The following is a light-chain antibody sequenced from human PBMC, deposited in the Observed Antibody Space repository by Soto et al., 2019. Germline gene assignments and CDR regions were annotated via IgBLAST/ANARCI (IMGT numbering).Light chain of an antibody. CDR1: SSDIGPYNY. V-gene: IGLV2-14*01. J-gene: IGLJ3*02. Sequence: QSVLTHPASVSGSPGQSITISCTGTSSDIGPYNYVSWYQQHPGKAPKLIIYEVTNRPSGVSHRFSGSKSGTTASLTISGLQTDDEAHFYCSSYTSSSTVVFGGGTQVTVL. CDR3: SSYTSSSTVV. CDR2: EVT.